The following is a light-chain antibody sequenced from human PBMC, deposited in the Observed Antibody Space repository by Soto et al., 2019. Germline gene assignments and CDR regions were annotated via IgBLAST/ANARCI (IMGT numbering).Light chain of an antibody. J-gene: IGLJ3*02. V-gene: IGLV6-57*03. CDR2: EDN. CDR3: QSYDSSIQGRV. Sequence: NFMLTQPHSVSESPGKTVTISCTRSSGSIASNYVQWYQQRPGSAPTTVIYEDNQRPSGVPDRFSGSIDSSSNSASLTISGLKTEDEADYYCQSYDSSIQGRVFGGGTKLTVL. CDR1: SGSIASNY.